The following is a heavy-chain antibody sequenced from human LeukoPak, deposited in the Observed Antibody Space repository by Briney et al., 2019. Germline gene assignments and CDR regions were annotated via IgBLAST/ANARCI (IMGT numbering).Heavy chain of an antibody. CDR3: AELGITMIGGV. CDR2: ISSSGSTI. D-gene: IGHD3-10*02. CDR1: GFTFSSYE. J-gene: IGHJ6*04. V-gene: IGHV3-48*03. Sequence: GGSLRLSCAASGFTFSSYEMNWVRQAPGKGLEWVSYISSSGSTIYYADSVKGRSTISRDNAKDSLYLQMNSLRAEDTAVYYCAELGITMIGGVWGKGTTVTISS.